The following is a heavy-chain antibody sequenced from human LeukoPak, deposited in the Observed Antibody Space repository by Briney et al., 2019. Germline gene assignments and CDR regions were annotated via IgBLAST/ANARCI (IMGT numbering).Heavy chain of an antibody. CDR1: GYTLTELS. CDR2: FDPEDGET. D-gene: IGHD3-10*01. J-gene: IGHJ4*02. CDR3: ATSPYYYGSGSSPDY. V-gene: IGHV1-24*01. Sequence: GASVKVSCKVSGYTLTELSMHWVRQAPGKGLEWMGGFDPEDGETIYAQKFQGRVTMTEDTSTDTAYMELSRLRSEDTAVYYCATSPYYYGSGSSPDYWGQGTLVTVSS.